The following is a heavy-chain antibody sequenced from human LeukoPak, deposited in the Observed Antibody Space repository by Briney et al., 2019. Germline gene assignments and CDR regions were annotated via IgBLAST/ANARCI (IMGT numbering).Heavy chain of an antibody. CDR3: ARETPYYDFWSGYYF. Sequence: GGSLRLSCAGSGFTFSSYWMSWVRHAPGKRLEWVANIKQDGSEKYYVDSVKGRFTISRDNAKNSLYLQMNSLRAEDTAVYYCARETPYYDFWSGYYFWGQGTLVTVSS. J-gene: IGHJ4*02. V-gene: IGHV3-7*01. D-gene: IGHD3-3*01. CDR2: IKQDGSEK. CDR1: GFTFSSYW.